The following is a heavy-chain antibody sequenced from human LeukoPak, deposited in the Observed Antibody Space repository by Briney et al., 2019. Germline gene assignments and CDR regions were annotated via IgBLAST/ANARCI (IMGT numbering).Heavy chain of an antibody. J-gene: IGHJ4*02. CDR1: GFTFSNYV. CDR2: IAHDGSNK. Sequence: GGSLRLSCAASGFTFSNYVMQWVRQAPGKGLEWVALIAHDGSNKYYADSVKGRFTISRDNSKNTLSLQMNSLRAEDTAVYYCARGHTAVTRHFDFWGQGTLVTVSS. CDR3: ARGHTAVTRHFDF. V-gene: IGHV3-30*03. D-gene: IGHD4-17*01.